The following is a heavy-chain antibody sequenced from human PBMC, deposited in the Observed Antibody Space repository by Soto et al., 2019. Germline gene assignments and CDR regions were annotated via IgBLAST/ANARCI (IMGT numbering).Heavy chain of an antibody. J-gene: IGHJ4*02. CDR1: GFTFSSYA. D-gene: IGHD2-15*01. V-gene: IGHV3-64*01. CDR2: ISSNGGST. Sequence: GGSLRLSCAASGFTFSSYAMHWVRQAPGKGLEYVSAISSNGGSTYYANSVKGRFTISRDNSKNTLYLQMGSLRAEDMAVYYCARGKRLGYCSGGSCSLPAYWGQGTLVTVSS. CDR3: ARGKRLGYCSGGSCSLPAY.